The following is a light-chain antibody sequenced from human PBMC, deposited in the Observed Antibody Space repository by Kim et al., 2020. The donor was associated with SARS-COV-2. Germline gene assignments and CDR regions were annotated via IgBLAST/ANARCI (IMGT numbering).Light chain of an antibody. V-gene: IGLV2-11*03. Sequence: GQSVTISCTGTRSDVGAYNYVSWYQQHPGKAPKVVIYDVTKRPSGVPDRFSGSKSGNTGSLTISGLQADDEADYYCCSYAGSYTWVFGGGTQLTVL. CDR2: DVT. CDR1: RSDVGAYNY. CDR3: CSYAGSYTWV. J-gene: IGLJ3*02.